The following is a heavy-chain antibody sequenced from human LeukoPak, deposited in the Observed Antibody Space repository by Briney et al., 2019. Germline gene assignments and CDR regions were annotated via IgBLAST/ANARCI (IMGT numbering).Heavy chain of an antibody. CDR1: GFTFTIFG. J-gene: IGHJ3*02. CDR2: IDARSGIT. V-gene: IGHV3-48*01. Sequence: GGSLRLSCAASGFTFTIFGFNWVRQAPGMVPEWVSYIDARSGITYYADSVQGRFTISRDNAQESVFLQMNSLRADDTAVYYCARTYDFGRGPPGDAFDNWGPGTLVTVSS. D-gene: IGHD3/OR15-3a*01. CDR3: ARTYDFGRGPPGDAFDN.